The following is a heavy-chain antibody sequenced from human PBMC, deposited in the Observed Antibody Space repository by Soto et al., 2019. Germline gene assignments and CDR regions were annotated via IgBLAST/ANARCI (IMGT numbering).Heavy chain of an antibody. J-gene: IGHJ4*02. CDR1: GFSLSTSGVG. D-gene: IGHD1-1*01. CDR3: ARGGWNDMFDY. V-gene: IGHV2-5*02. CDR2: IYWDDDK. Sequence: QITLKESGPTLVKPTQTLTLTCTFSGFSLSTSGVGVGWIRQPPGKALEWLALIYWDDDKRYSPSLKSRLPITKDTSKNQVVLTMTNMDPVDTATYYCARGGWNDMFDYWGQGTLVTVSS.